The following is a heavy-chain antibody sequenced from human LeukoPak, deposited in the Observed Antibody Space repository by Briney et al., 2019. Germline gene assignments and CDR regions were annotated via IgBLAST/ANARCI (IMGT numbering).Heavy chain of an antibody. J-gene: IGHJ3*02. D-gene: IGHD3-22*01. CDR2: IYTSGST. Sequence: SQTLSLTCTVSGGSISSGSYCWSWIRQPAGKGLEWIGRIYTSGSTNYNPSLKSRVTISVDTSKNQFSLRLSSVTAADTARYYCARDGPYDSGAFEIWGQGTMVAVSS. V-gene: IGHV4-61*02. CDR1: GGSISSGSYC. CDR3: ARDGPYDSGAFEI.